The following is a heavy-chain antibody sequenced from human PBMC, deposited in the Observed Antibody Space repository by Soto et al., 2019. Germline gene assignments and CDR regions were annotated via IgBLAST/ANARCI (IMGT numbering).Heavy chain of an antibody. J-gene: IGHJ4*02. Sequence: EVQLLESGGDLVQPGRSLRLSCAASGFTFSGYAMSWVRQAPGKGLEWVSVIHGGGNSAYYADSVKGRFTISRDNSKNTLYMQKSSLGGEDTAVYYCAKNRGRVTTSGHFDYWGQGTLVTVSS. V-gene: IGHV3-23*01. CDR2: IHGGGNSA. D-gene: IGHD4-17*01. CDR1: GFTFSGYA. CDR3: AKNRGRVTTSGHFDY.